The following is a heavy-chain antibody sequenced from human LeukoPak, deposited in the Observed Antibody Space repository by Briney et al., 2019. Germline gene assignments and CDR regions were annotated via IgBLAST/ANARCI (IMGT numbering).Heavy chain of an antibody. J-gene: IGHJ6*03. V-gene: IGHV4-61*02. Sequence: PSETLSLTCTVSGGSISSGSYYWSWIRQPAGKGLEWIGRVYSSGSTDYNPSLKSRVTISVDTSKNQFSLKLSSVTAADTAVYYCATGLPRDRRGALSSGWGRYYYYYYMDVWGKGTTVTVSS. CDR2: VYSSGST. D-gene: IGHD6-19*01. CDR3: ATGLPRDRRGALSSGWGRYYYYYYMDV. CDR1: GGSISSGSYY.